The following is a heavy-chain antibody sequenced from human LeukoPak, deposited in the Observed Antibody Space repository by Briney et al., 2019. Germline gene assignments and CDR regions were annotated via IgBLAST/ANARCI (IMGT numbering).Heavy chain of an antibody. Sequence: SETLSLTCTVSGGSISSYYWSWIRQPPGKGLEWIGYIYYSGSTNYNPSLKSRVTISVDTSKNQFSLKLSSVTAADTAVYYCARDRSTGKFFDYWGQGTLVTVSS. CDR1: GGSISSYY. J-gene: IGHJ4*02. CDR3: ARDRSTGKFFDY. D-gene: IGHD3-10*01. V-gene: IGHV4-59*01. CDR2: IYYSGST.